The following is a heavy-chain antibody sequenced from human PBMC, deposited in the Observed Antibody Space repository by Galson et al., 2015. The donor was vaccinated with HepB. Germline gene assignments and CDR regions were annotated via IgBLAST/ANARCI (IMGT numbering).Heavy chain of an antibody. D-gene: IGHD4-17*01. V-gene: IGHV3-21*01. J-gene: IGHJ4*02. CDR3: ARDQTTVTTTLDY. Sequence: SLRLSCAASGFTFSSYGMHWVRQAPGKGLEWVSSISSSSPYIYYADSVKGRFTISRDNAKNSLYLQMNSLRAEDTAVYYCARDQTTVTTTLDYWGQGTLVTVSS. CDR2: ISSSSPYI. CDR1: GFTFSSYG.